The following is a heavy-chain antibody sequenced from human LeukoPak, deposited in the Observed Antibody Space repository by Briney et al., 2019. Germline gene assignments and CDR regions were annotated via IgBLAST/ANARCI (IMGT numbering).Heavy chain of an antibody. Sequence: QPGGSLRLSCAASGFTVSSNYMSWVRQAPGKGLEWVSVIYSGGSTYYADSVKGRFTISRDNSKNTLYPQMNSLTAEDTAVYYCARVGVVPAAIPDGFDIWGQGTMVTVSS. CDR2: IYSGGST. CDR3: ARVGVVPAAIPDGFDI. D-gene: IGHD2-2*01. J-gene: IGHJ3*02. V-gene: IGHV3-53*01. CDR1: GFTVSSNY.